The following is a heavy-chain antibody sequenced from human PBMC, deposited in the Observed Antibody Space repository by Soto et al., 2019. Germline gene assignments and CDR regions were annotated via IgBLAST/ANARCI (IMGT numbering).Heavy chain of an antibody. J-gene: IGHJ3*01. CDR3: ATWHEREHAYDV. CDR2: LYDVDGS. D-gene: IGHD1-1*01. V-gene: IGHV3-53*01. CDR1: GLTISGKKY. Sequence: VQLVESGGGLIQPGESLRLSCAAFGLTISGKKYVAWVRQAPGKGLEWVSALYDVDGSFYADSVKGRFTTASDSYKNTVYLKTNDPRPDYRAGYYCATWHEREHAYDVWGQGTTVTVSS.